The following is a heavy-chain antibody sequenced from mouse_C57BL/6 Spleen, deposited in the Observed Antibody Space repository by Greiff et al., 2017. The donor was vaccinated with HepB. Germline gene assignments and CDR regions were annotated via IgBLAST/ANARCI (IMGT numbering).Heavy chain of an antibody. CDR1: GYSITSGYY. V-gene: IGHV3-6*01. Sequence: EVKLMESGPGLVKPSQSLSLTCSVTGYSITSGYYWNWIRQFPGNKLEWMGYISYDGSNNYNPSLKNRISITRDTSKNQFFLKLNSVTTEDTATYYCARDSPASDAYWGQGTLVTVSA. CDR2: ISYDGSN. J-gene: IGHJ3*01. CDR3: ARDSPASDAY. D-gene: IGHD6-1*01.